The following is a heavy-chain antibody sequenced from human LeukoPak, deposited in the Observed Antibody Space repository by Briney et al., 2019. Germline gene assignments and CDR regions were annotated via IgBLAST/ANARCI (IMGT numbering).Heavy chain of an antibody. J-gene: IGHJ4*02. CDR3: ARDPWDYDSSGYYYDY. CDR1: GSTFTSYY. V-gene: IGHV1-46*01. Sequence: ASVKVSCKASGSTFTSYYIHGVRQAPGQGPGGMGVITPTGGSTSYAQKFQGRVTMTRDTSTSKVYMELSSLRSEDTAVYYCARDPWDYDSSGYYYDYWGQGTLVTVSS. D-gene: IGHD3-22*01. CDR2: ITPTGGST.